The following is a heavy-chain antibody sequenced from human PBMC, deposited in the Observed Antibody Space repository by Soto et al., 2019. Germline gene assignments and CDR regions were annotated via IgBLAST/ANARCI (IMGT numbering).Heavy chain of an antibody. CDR1: GGSVSSGSYY. D-gene: IGHD3-22*01. V-gene: IGHV4-61*01. Sequence: QVQLQESGPGLVKPSESLSLTRTVSGGSVSSGSYYWSWIRQPPGKGLEWIGYIYYSGSTNYNPSLKSRVTISVDTSKNQFSLKLSSVTAADTAVYYCARGRTYYYDPRFYYFDYWGQGTLVTVSS. J-gene: IGHJ4*02. CDR3: ARGRTYYYDPRFYYFDY. CDR2: IYYSGST.